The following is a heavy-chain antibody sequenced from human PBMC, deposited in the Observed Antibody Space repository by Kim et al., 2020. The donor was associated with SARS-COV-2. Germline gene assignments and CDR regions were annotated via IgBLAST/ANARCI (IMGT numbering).Heavy chain of an antibody. V-gene: IGHV1-3*01. CDR1: GYTFTSYA. Sequence: ASVKVSCKASGYTFTSYAMHWVRQAPGQRLEWMGWINAGNGNTKYSQKFQGRVTITRDTSASTAYMELSSLRSEDTAVYYCASSEAAAGSPDWYFDLWGRGTLVTVSS. CDR2: INAGNGNT. CDR3: ASSEAAAGSPDWYFDL. J-gene: IGHJ2*01. D-gene: IGHD6-13*01.